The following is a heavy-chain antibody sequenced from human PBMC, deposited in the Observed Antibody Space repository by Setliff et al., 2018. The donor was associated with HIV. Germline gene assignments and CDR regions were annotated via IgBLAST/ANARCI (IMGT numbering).Heavy chain of an antibody. V-gene: IGHV3-53*01. D-gene: IGHD2-8*01. Sequence: GGSLRLSCAASGFAVSSNYMTWVRQLPGKGLEWVAVMNSDGRAYYGDSVKGRFTISRDTSINILFLHMNSLIAEDTAVYYCARPLLRTNPVYGILGNWFDSWGRGTLVTVSS. CDR1: GFAVSSNY. CDR2: MNSDGRA. J-gene: IGHJ5*01. CDR3: ARPLLRTNPVYGILGNWFDS.